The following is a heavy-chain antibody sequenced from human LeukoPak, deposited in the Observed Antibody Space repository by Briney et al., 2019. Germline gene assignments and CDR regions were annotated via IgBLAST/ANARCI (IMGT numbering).Heavy chain of an antibody. V-gene: IGHV1-69*13. CDR3: ARGIRGGVLDYYYYYMDV. CDR1: GGTFSSYA. CDR2: IIPIFGTA. J-gene: IGHJ6*03. Sequence: SVKVSCKASGGTFSSYAISWVRQAPGQGLEWMGGIIPIFGTANYAQKFQGRVTITADESTSTAYMELSSLRSEDTAVYYCARGIRGGVLDYYYYYMDVWGKGTTVTISS. D-gene: IGHD2-8*02.